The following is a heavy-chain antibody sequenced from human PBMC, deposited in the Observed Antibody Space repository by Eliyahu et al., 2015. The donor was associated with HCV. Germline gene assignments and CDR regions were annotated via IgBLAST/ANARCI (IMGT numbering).Heavy chain of an antibody. V-gene: IGHV3-33*01. CDR1: GFPLXSYA. CDR2: IWYGGSNK. D-gene: IGHD2-15*01. CDR3: ARDLATATDY. Sequence: QVQLVESGGGVVQPGMSLXLSCAXSGFPLXSYAMXWVRQAPGKGLGWVAAIWYGGSNKYYADSVKGRFTISADNSKNTLHLQMNSLRADDTAVYYCARDLATATDYWGQGTLVTVSS. J-gene: IGHJ4*02.